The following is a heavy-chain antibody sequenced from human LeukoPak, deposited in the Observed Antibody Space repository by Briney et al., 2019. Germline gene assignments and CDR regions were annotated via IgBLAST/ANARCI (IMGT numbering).Heavy chain of an antibody. D-gene: IGHD3-3*01. Sequence: SVKVSCKASGGTFSSYAISWVRQAPGQGLEWMGGIIPIFGTANYAQKFQGRVTITADESTSTAYMELSSLRSEDTAVYYCASPTLFGVGTFDYWGQGTLVTVSS. J-gene: IGHJ4*02. CDR1: GGTFSSYA. CDR3: ASPTLFGVGTFDY. V-gene: IGHV1-69*01. CDR2: IIPIFGTA.